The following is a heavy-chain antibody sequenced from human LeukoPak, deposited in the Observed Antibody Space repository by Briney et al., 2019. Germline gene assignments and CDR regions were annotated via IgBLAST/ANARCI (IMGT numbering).Heavy chain of an antibody. D-gene: IGHD4-11*01. CDR1: GFTFSSYA. V-gene: IGHV3-23*01. CDR3: AKGGGATVPFDN. Sequence: GGSLRLSCAASGFTFSSYAMSWVRQAPGKGLEWVSVISVSGGSTYYADSVKGRFTISRDNSKNTLYLQMNSLRVEDTAVCYCAKGGGATVPFDNWGQGTLVTVSS. CDR2: ISVSGGST. J-gene: IGHJ4*02.